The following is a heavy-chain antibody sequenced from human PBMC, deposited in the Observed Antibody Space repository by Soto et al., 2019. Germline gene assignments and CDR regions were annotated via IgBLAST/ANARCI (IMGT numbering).Heavy chain of an antibody. J-gene: IGHJ4*02. Sequence: GASAKVSCKDSGYTFTSYDISWVRQATGQGLEWMGWMNPNSGNTGYAQKFQGRVTMTRNTSISTAYMELSSLRSEDTAVYYCARGRWLTRFDYWGQGTLVTVSS. D-gene: IGHD6-19*01. CDR3: ARGRWLTRFDY. CDR2: MNPNSGNT. CDR1: GYTFTSYD. V-gene: IGHV1-8*01.